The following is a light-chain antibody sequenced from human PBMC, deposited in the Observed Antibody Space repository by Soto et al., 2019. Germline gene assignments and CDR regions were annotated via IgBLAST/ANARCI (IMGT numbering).Light chain of an antibody. CDR3: MQGTQYPPLT. CDR2: KVS. V-gene: IGKV2-30*01. J-gene: IGKJ2*01. CDR1: QSLVYSDGNTY. Sequence: DVVMTQSPLSLPVTLGQPASISCRSSQSLVYSDGNTYLNWVQQKPGQSPRRPIYKVSSRDSGGPGGLRCRASGTYFGLQRSGEAAEDVGVLYCMQGTQYPPLTLGHGTKVE.